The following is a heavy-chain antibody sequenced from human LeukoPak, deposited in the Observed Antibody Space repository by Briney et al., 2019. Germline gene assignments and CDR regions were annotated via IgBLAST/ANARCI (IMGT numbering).Heavy chain of an antibody. CDR3: ARVASGYDVFDI. Sequence: PSETLSLTCSVSGGSISSLYWSWIRQPPGKGLEWIGYIYYTGSTNYNPSLKSRVTMFVDMSKNQFSLRLSSVTAADTAVFYCARVASGYDVFDIWGQGTMVTVSS. D-gene: IGHD3-3*01. J-gene: IGHJ3*02. V-gene: IGHV4-59*01. CDR2: IYYTGST. CDR1: GGSISSLY.